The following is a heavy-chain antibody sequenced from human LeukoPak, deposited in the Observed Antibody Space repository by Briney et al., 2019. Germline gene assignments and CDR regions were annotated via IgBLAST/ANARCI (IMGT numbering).Heavy chain of an antibody. V-gene: IGHV3-53*01. CDR3: ARDSDSGYGPFAS. CDR1: GFTVSNNY. CDR2: IHSGGTT. D-gene: IGHD5-12*01. J-gene: IGHJ4*02. Sequence: PGGSLRLSCAASGFTVSNNYMSWVRQGPGKGLELVSVIHSGGTTNYADSVQGRFTISRDNSKTTVYLHMNSLRAEDTAVYYCARDSDSGYGPFASWGQGTLVTVSS.